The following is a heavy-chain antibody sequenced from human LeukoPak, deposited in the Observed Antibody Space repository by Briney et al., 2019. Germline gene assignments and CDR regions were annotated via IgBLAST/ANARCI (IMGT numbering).Heavy chain of an antibody. D-gene: IGHD1-26*01. Sequence: VASVNVSFKASGFTFTISAVQWVRQARGQRLGWIGWIVVGSGNTNYAQKFQERVTITRDMSTSTAYMELSSLRSEDTAVYYCAAGTQWELNYYYYGMDVWGQGTTVTVSS. J-gene: IGHJ6*02. CDR2: IVVGSGNT. V-gene: IGHV1-58*01. CDR3: AAGTQWELNYYYYGMDV. CDR1: GFTFTISA.